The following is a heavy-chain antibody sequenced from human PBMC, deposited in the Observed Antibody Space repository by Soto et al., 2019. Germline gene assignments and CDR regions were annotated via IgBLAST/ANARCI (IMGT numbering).Heavy chain of an antibody. V-gene: IGHV3-72*01. J-gene: IGHJ4*02. CDR1: GFTFSDHY. CDR3: TRSHYDSNGY. Sequence: EVKLVESGGGLVQPGGSLRLSCAGSGFTFSDHYMDWVRQAPGKGLEWVARSRNKANNYITEHAASVKGRFTISRDESKNSLYLQMNSLKTEDTAVYYCTRSHYDSNGYWGQGTLVSVSS. D-gene: IGHD3-22*01. CDR2: SRNKANNYIT.